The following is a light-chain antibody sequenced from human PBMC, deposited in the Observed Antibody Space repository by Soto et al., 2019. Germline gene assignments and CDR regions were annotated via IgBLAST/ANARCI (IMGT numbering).Light chain of an antibody. CDR2: AAS. J-gene: IGKJ1*01. V-gene: IGKV1-39*01. Sequence: DIKMTQSPSSLSASVGDRVTITCRASQIITTYSNWYQQKAGFAPKLLIYAASSLQSGVPSRFGGSGSGTDFTLTISSLQPEDFATYFCQQTYSSPPTFGQGTKVDIK. CDR1: QIITTY. CDR3: QQTYSSPPT.